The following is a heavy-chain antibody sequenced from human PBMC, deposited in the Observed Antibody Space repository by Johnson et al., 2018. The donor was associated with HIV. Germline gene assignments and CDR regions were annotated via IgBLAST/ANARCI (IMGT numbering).Heavy chain of an antibody. CDR2: IASLGDNT. J-gene: IGHJ3*02. CDR3: TTAIVIDAFDI. D-gene: IGHD3-16*02. Sequence: VQLVESGGGVVRPGGSLRLSCAPSGFTFSRHPMHWVRQAPGKGLEHVATIASLGDNTYYADSVKGRFTISRDNSKNTLYLQMTSLRQDDTAVYYCTTAIVIDAFDIWGQGTMVTVSS. V-gene: IGHV3-64*04. CDR1: GFTFSRHP.